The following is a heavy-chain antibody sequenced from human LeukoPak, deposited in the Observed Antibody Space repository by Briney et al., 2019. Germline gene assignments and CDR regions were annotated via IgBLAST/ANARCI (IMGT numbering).Heavy chain of an antibody. CDR1: GFTFSNAW. V-gene: IGHV3-15*01. J-gene: IGHJ4*02. CDR2: IKSKTDGGTT. D-gene: IGHD3-22*01. CDR3: TTDSDYYDSSGHYQGNYFDY. Sequence: GGSLRLSCAASGFTFSNAWMSWVRQAPGKGLEWVGRIKSKTDGGTTDYAAPVKGRFTISRDDSKNTLYLQMNSLKTEDTAVYYCTTDSDYYDSSGHYQGNYFDYWGQGTLVTVSS.